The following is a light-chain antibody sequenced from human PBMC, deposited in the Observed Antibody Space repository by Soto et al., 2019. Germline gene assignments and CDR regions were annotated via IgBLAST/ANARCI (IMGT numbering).Light chain of an antibody. J-gene: IGKJ1*01. CDR3: QQYSNWPWT. V-gene: IGKV3-15*01. Sequence: EIVMTQSPVTLSVSPGERATLSCRASQSVGSNLAWYQQKPGQAPRLLINGASTRATGIPARFSGSGSGTEFTLTISSLQSEDFAVYYCQQYSNWPWTFGLGTKVEIK. CDR2: GAS. CDR1: QSVGSN.